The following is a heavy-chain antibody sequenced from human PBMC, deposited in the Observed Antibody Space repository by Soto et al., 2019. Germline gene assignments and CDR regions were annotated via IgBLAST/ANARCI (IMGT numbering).Heavy chain of an antibody. CDR3: ARYLISGRPVPFMDV. CDR2: IKQDGSEK. Sequence: GGSLRLSCAASGFTFSSYWMSWVRQATGKGLEWVANIKQDGSEKYYVDSVKVRFTISRANAKNSLYLQENSLRAEATTVSYCARYLISGRPVPFMDVWGKGTTVTVSS. CDR1: GFTFSSYW. J-gene: IGHJ6*03. V-gene: IGHV3-7*01. D-gene: IGHD6-6*01.